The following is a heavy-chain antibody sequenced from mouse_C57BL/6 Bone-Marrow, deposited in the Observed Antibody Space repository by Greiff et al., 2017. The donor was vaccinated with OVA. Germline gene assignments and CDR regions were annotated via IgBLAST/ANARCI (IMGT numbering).Heavy chain of an antibody. J-gene: IGHJ1*03. V-gene: IGHV5-2*01. CDR3: ARHYYGSSSWWYFDV. CDR2: INSDGGST. CDR1: EYEFPSHD. Sequence: DVHLVESGGGLVQPGESLKLSCESNEYEFPSHDMSWVRKTPEKRLELVAAINSDGGSTYYPDTMERRFIISRDNTKKTLYLQMSSLRAEDTALYYCARHYYGSSSWWYFDVWGTGTTVTVSS. D-gene: IGHD1-1*01.